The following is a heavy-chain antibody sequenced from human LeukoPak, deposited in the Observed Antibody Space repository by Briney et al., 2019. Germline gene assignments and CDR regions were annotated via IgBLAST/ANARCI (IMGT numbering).Heavy chain of an antibody. CDR3: AKDMGSCWDLVGLAY. J-gene: IGHJ4*02. CDR1: GFTFSSYG. CDR2: IWYDGSNK. Sequence: PGGTLRLSCAASGFTFSSYGTHWVRQGPGKGLGWVAVIWYDGSNKYYADTVKGRFTISRDNSKNTLYLQMNSLRAEDTAVYYCAKDMGSCWDLVGLAYWGQGTLVTVSS. D-gene: IGHD6-19*01. V-gene: IGHV3-33*06.